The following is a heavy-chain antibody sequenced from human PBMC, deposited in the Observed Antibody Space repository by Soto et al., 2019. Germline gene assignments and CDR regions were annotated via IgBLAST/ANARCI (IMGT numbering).Heavy chain of an antibody. J-gene: IGHJ4*02. Sequence: QVQLVQSGAEVKKPGSSVKVSCKASGGTFSSYAISWVRQAPGQGLEWMGGIIPIFGTANYAQKFQGRVTITADESKSTAYMELSSLRSEDTAVYYCARGIAYSSSWYFLFDYWGQGTLVTVSS. D-gene: IGHD6-13*01. CDR1: GGTFSSYA. CDR2: IIPIFGTA. CDR3: ARGIAYSSSWYFLFDY. V-gene: IGHV1-69*01.